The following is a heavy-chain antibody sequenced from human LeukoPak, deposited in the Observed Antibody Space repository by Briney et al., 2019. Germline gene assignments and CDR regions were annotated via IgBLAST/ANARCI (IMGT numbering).Heavy chain of an antibody. D-gene: IGHD6-13*01. CDR3: ARRNIPAAGTLDY. V-gene: IGHV1-2*02. CDR1: GYSFTNYG. J-gene: IGHJ4*02. CDR2: INPNSGGR. Sequence: GASVKVSCKASGYSFTNYGISWVRQAPGQGLEWMAWINPNSGGRNYAQKFQGRVTMTRDTSIGTVYMELSSLSSDDTAVYYCARRNIPAAGTLDYWGQGTLVTVSS.